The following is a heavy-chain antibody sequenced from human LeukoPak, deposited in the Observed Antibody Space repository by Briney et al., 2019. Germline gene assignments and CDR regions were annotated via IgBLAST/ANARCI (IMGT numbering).Heavy chain of an antibody. Sequence: SETLSLTCTVSGGSISSYYWSWIRQPPGKGLEWIGHIYYSGSTNYNPSLRSRVTISVDTSKNQFSLKLSSVTAADTAVYYCARARGPYYFDYWGQGTLVTVSS. D-gene: IGHD3-10*01. J-gene: IGHJ4*02. CDR3: ARARGPYYFDY. CDR2: IYYSGST. V-gene: IGHV4-59*01. CDR1: GGSISSYY.